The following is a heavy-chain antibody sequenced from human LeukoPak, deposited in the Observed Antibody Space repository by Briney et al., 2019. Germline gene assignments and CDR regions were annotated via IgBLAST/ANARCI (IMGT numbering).Heavy chain of an antibody. J-gene: IGHJ1*01. CDR1: GFTFSSYS. D-gene: IGHD2-15*01. V-gene: IGHV3-21*01. CDR2: ISSSSTYI. Sequence: PGGSLRLSCAASGFTFSSYSMNWVRQAPGKGLEWVSSISSSSTYIYYAGSVKGRFTISRDNAKNSLYLQMNSLRAEDTAVYYCAVRACTGGSCFSWGQGTLVTVSS. CDR3: AVRACTGGSCFS.